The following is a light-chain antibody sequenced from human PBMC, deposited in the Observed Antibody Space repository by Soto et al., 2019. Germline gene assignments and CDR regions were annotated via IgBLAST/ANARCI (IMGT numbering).Light chain of an antibody. CDR3: SSYTATSTPVA. V-gene: IGLV2-14*01. CDR2: DVN. J-gene: IGLJ2*01. Sequence: QSALTQPASVSGSPGQSITISCAGTSNDVGGYNYVSWYQQYPGKAPKLIIFDVNIRPSGVSDRFSGSKSGNTASLTISGLQAEDEADYYCSSYTATSTPVAFGGGTQLTVL. CDR1: SNDVGGYNY.